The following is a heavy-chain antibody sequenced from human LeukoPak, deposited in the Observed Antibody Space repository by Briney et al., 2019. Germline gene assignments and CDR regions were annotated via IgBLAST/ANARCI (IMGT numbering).Heavy chain of an antibody. CDR2: INPNSGGT. CDR1: GYTFTVYY. CDR3: ARPKRYSGYGVAFDI. D-gene: IGHD5-12*01. Sequence: ASVTVSCKASGYTFTVYYMHWVRQAPGQGLEWVGWINPNSGGTNYAQKFQGRVTMTRDTSISTAYMELSRLRSDDTAVYYCARPKRYSGYGVAFDIWGQGTMVTVSS. V-gene: IGHV1-2*02. J-gene: IGHJ3*02.